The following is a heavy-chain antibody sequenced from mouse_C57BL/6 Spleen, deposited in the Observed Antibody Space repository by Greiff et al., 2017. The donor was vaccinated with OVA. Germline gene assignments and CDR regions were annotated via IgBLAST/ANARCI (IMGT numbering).Heavy chain of an antibody. Sequence: EVQLHQSGPELVKPGASVKMSCKASGYTFTDYNMHWVKQSHGKSLEWIGYINPNNGGTSYNQKFKGKATLTVNKSSSTAYMELRSLTSEDSAVYYCARRDDYDEWFAYWGQGTLVTVSA. J-gene: IGHJ3*01. CDR1: GYTFTDYN. CDR2: INPNNGGT. D-gene: IGHD2-4*01. V-gene: IGHV1-22*01. CDR3: ARRDDYDEWFAY.